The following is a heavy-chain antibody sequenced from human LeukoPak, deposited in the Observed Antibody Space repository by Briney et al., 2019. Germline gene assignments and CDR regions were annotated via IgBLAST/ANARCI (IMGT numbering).Heavy chain of an antibody. V-gene: IGHV4-59*11. D-gene: IGHD3-10*01. CDR1: GGSTSTHY. CDR3: ARGYGSGSYFPLSWFDP. CDR2: ISYSGST. J-gene: IGHJ5*02. Sequence: SETLSLTCTVSGGSTSTHYWSCIRQPPGKALEWSGYISYSGSTNYNPSLKSRVNISIDTSKNQFSLNLSSVTAADTAVYYCARGYGSGSYFPLSWFDPWGQGTLVTVSS.